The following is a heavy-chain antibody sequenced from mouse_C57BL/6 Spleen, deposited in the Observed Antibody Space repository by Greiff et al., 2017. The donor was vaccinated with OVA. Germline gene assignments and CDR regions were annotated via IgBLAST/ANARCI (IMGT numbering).Heavy chain of an antibody. CDR1: GYTFTSYG. CDR3: ARGALYDGYFDY. V-gene: IGHV1-61*01. J-gene: IGHJ2*01. Sequence: VQLQQPGAELVRPGSSVKLSCKASGYTFTSYGMDWVKQRPGQGLEWIGNIYPSDSETHYNQKFKDKATLTVDKSSSTAYMQLSSLTSEDSAVYYCARGALYDGYFDYWGQGTTLTVSS. D-gene: IGHD2-3*01. CDR2: IYPSDSET.